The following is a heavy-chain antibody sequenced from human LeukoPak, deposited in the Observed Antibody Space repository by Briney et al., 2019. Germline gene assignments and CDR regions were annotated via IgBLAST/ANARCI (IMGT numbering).Heavy chain of an antibody. CDR1: GYTFTGYY. D-gene: IGHD2-15*01. Sequence: ASVKVSCKASGYTFTGYYMHWVRQAPGQGLEWMGWINPNSGGTNYAQKFQGRVTMTRDTSISTAYMELSRLRSDDTVVYYCARETRYCSGGSCPSPDAFDIWGQGTMVTVSS. CDR2: INPNSGGT. V-gene: IGHV1-2*02. J-gene: IGHJ3*02. CDR3: ARETRYCSGGSCPSPDAFDI.